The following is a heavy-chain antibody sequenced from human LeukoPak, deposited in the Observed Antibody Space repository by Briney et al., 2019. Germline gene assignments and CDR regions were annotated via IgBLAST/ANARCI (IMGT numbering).Heavy chain of an antibody. CDR3: AKDLRRFPTNY. CDR2: IWYDGRNK. D-gene: IGHD3-3*01. V-gene: IGHV3-30*02. J-gene: IGHJ4*02. CDR1: GFTFSSYG. Sequence: PGGSLRLSCEASGFTFSSYGMHWVRQAPGKGVEWVAVIWYDGRNKYYADSVKGRFTISRDNSKNTLYLQMNSLRAEDTAVYYCAKDLRRFPTNYWGQGTLVTVSS.